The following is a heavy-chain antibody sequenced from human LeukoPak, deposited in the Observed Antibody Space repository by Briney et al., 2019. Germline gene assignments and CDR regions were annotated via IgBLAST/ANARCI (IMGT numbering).Heavy chain of an antibody. D-gene: IGHD1-20*01. CDR2: VVPIFGPA. Sequence: ASVKISCKASGGTFSSYATSSVRHAPRQGLEWRGGVVPIFGPANYAQKFQGRVTVTAAESTSTAYIELSSLRSDDTAVYYCARVITGAYRADYWGQGTPVTVSS. CDR1: GGTFSSYA. CDR3: ARVITGAYRADY. J-gene: IGHJ4*02. V-gene: IGHV1-69*13.